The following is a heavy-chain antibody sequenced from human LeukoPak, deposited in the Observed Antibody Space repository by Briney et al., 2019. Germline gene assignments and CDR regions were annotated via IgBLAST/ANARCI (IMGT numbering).Heavy chain of an antibody. D-gene: IGHD5-18*01. CDR3: ARARSSYGYGDAFDI. CDR1: GFTFSDYY. J-gene: IGHJ3*02. Sequence: PGRSLRLSCAASGFTFSDYYMSWIRQAPGKGLEGVSYISSSGSTIYYADSVKGRFTISRDNSKNTLYLQMNSLRAEDTAVYYCARARSSYGYGDAFDIWGQGTMVTVSS. V-gene: IGHV3-11*04. CDR2: ISSSGSTI.